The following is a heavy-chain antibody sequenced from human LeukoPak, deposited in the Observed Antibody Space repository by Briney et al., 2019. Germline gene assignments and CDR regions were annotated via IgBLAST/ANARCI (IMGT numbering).Heavy chain of an antibody. CDR1: GGSISSYY. CDR2: IYYSGST. J-gene: IGHJ6*03. Sequence: SETLSLTCTVSGGSISSYYWSWIRQPPGKGLEWIGYIYYSGSTNYNPSLKSRVTISVDTSKNQFSLKPSSVTAADTAVYYCARVPGVISGYYYYYYMDVWGKGTTVTVSS. CDR3: ARVPGVISGYYYYYYMDV. D-gene: IGHD3-10*01. V-gene: IGHV4-59*01.